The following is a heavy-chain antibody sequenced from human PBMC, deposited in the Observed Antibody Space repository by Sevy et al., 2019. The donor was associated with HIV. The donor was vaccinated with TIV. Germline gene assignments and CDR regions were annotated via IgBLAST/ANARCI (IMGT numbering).Heavy chain of an antibody. D-gene: IGHD4-17*01. J-gene: IGHJ3*02. Sequence: GGSLRLSCAASGFTFSNTWMSWVRQAPGKGLELVGSIKSKNDGGTSDYAAPVFGRFTISNDDSKSTLYLRMNSLKIEDTAGYYCTTMGWHGGFDIWGQGAMVTVSS. CDR2: IKSKNDGGTS. CDR1: GFTFSNTW. V-gene: IGHV3-15*01. CDR3: TTMGWHGGFDI.